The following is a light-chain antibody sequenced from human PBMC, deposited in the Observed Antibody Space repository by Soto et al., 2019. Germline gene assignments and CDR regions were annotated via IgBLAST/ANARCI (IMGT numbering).Light chain of an antibody. J-gene: IGKJ1*01. Sequence: DIQMTQSPSTLPATVGDRVTITCRASQSISTWLAWYQQKPGKAPNLLIYKASYLASGVPSRFSGGGSGTEFTLTISSLQPDDFATYYCQQSYTTLWTFGQGTKVDI. V-gene: IGKV1-5*03. CDR2: KAS. CDR1: QSISTW. CDR3: QQSYTTLWT.